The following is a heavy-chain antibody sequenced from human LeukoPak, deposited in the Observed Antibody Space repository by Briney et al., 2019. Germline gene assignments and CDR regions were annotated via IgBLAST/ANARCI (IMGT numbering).Heavy chain of an antibody. J-gene: IGHJ4*02. V-gene: IGHV3-21*01. Sequence: GGSLRLSCVDSGFTFTIHTMNWVRQAPGKGLEWVSSTSRSSDNIRYADSVKGRFTISRDNAKNSLYLQMNSLRAEDTAMYYCTREFSVVANFDYWGQGTLVTVSS. CDR3: TREFSVVANFDY. D-gene: IGHD2-21*01. CDR1: GFTFTIHT. CDR2: TSRSSDNI.